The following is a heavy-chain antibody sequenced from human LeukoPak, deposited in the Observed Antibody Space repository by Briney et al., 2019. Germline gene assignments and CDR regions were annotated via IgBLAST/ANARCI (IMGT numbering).Heavy chain of an antibody. CDR3: ATKQLAENYFDS. CDR1: GSSINSGGYY. CDR2: IYHSGST. D-gene: IGHD6-6*01. J-gene: IGHJ4*02. V-gene: IGHV4-30-2*01. Sequence: SETLSLTCTVSGSSINSGGYYWSWIRQPPGKGLEWIAYIYHSGSTYYNPSLKSRVTISVDRSKNQFPLKLSSVTAADTAVYYCATKQLAENYFDSWGQGTLVTVSS.